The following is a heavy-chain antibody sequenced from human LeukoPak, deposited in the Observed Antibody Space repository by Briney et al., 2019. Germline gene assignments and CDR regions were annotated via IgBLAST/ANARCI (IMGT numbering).Heavy chain of an antibody. Sequence: SETLSLTCTVSGGSISSGDYYWSWIRQPPGKGLEWIGYIYYSGSTYYNPSLKSRVTISVDTSKNQFSLKLSSVTAADTAVYCCARDRDLCSSTSCNTFDYWGQGTLVTVSS. J-gene: IGHJ4*02. CDR1: GGSISSGDYY. CDR2: IYYSGST. D-gene: IGHD2-2*01. CDR3: ARDRDLCSSTSCNTFDY. V-gene: IGHV4-30-4*08.